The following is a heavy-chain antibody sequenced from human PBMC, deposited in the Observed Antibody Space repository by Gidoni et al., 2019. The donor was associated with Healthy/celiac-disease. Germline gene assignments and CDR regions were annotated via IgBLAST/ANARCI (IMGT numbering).Heavy chain of an antibody. Sequence: QVQLQEPRPGLGKPFQSRSLTCTVPGGSLSSGGYYWRWIRQHPGKGLEWIGYIYYSGSTYYNPSLKSRVTISVATSKNQFSLKLSSVTAADTAVYYCARDRGFGEFWGYWGQGTLVTVSS. CDR3: ARDRGFGEFWGY. V-gene: IGHV4-31*03. CDR2: IYYSGST. J-gene: IGHJ4*02. CDR1: GGSLSSGGYY. D-gene: IGHD3-10*01.